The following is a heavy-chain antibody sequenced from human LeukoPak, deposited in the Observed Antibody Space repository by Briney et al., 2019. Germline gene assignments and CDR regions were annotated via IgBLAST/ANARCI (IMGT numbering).Heavy chain of an antibody. J-gene: IGHJ4*02. D-gene: IGHD3-22*01. V-gene: IGHV3-66*01. CDR3: ARDSITMIALDY. CDR1: GFTVSSNY. CDR2: IYSGGST. Sequence: GGSLRLSCAASGFTVSSNYMSWVRQAPGNGLEWVSVIYSGGSTYYADSVKGRFTISRDNSKNTLYLQMNSLRAEDTAVYYCARDSITMIALDYWGQGTLVTVSS.